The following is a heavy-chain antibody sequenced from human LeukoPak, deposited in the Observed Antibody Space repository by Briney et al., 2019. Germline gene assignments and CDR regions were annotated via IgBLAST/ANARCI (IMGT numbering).Heavy chain of an antibody. V-gene: IGHV1-2*02. CDR1: VYTFTRYY. J-gene: IGHJ6*03. CDR2: INPNSSGT. CDR3: ARDGDSSGWYVGYYYYYYMDV. Sequence: ASVTVSCTASVYTFTRYYMHWVRQAPGQRVEGMGWINPNSSGTKYAQKFQGRVTMTRDTSISTAYMELSRLRSDDTAVYYCARDGDSSGWYVGYYYYYYMDVWGKGTTVTVSS. D-gene: IGHD6-19*01.